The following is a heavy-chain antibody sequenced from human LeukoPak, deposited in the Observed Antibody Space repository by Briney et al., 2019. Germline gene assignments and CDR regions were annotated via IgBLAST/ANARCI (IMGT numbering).Heavy chain of an antibody. CDR2: IIPIFGTA. V-gene: IGHV1-69*13. CDR3: ARDLWPGPQAFDI. J-gene: IGHJ3*02. Sequence: PVKVSCKASGGTFSSYAISWVRQAPGQGLEWMGGIIPIFGTANYAQKFQGRVTITADESTSTAYMELSSLRSEDTAVYYCARDLWPGPQAFDIWGQGTMVTVSS. CDR1: GGTFSSYA. D-gene: IGHD3-10*01.